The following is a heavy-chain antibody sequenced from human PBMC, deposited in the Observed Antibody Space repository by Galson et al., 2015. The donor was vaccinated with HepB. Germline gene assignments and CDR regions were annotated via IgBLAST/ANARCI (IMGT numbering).Heavy chain of an antibody. CDR3: ARVNLGATAFDY. Sequence: SLRLSCAASGFTFSSYGMHWVRQAPGKGLEWVAVIWYDGSNKYYADSVKGRFTISRDNSKNTLYLQMNSLGAEDTAVYYCARVNLGATAFDYWGQGTLVTVSS. CDR1: GFTFSSYG. V-gene: IGHV3-33*08. D-gene: IGHD1-26*01. CDR2: IWYDGSNK. J-gene: IGHJ4*02.